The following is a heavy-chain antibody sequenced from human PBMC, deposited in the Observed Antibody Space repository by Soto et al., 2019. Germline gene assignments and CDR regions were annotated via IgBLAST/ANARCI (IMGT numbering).Heavy chain of an antibody. V-gene: IGHV1-8*01. Sequence: QVQLVQSGAEVKKPGASVKVSCKASGYTFTSYDINWVRQATGQGLEWMGWMNLNSGNTGYAQKFPGRVTMTRNTSISTAYMERSSLRSEDTAVYYCARGRAYCSGGSCYQFDYWGQGTLVTVSS. CDR2: MNLNSGNT. CDR3: ARGRAYCSGGSCYQFDY. CDR1: GYTFTSYD. J-gene: IGHJ4*02. D-gene: IGHD2-15*01.